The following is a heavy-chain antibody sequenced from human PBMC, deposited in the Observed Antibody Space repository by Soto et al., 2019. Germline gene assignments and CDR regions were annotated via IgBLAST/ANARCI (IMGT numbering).Heavy chain of an antibody. J-gene: IGHJ5*02. CDR3: ARHYHQFDP. Sequence: TLSLTCTVSGGSVSSIGHYWAWIRQPPGKGLEWIGSIYSSGNPYYDPSLESRVTISVDTSKNQFSLKLSSVTAADTAVYYCARHYHQFDPWGQGTLVTVSS. D-gene: IGHD3-16*02. CDR2: IYSSGNP. CDR1: GGSVSSIGHY. V-gene: IGHV4-39*01.